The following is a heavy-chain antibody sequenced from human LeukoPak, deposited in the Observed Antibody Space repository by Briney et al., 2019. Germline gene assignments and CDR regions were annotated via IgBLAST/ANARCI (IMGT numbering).Heavy chain of an antibody. Sequence: SVKVSCKASGGTFSSYAISWVRQAPGQGLEWMGGIIPIFGTANYAQKFQGRATITADESTSTAYMELSSLRSEDTAVYYCARLRYSSSWYGGNWFDPWGQGTLVTVSS. CDR1: GGTFSSYA. D-gene: IGHD6-13*01. CDR3: ARLRYSSSWYGGNWFDP. J-gene: IGHJ5*02. V-gene: IGHV1-69*13. CDR2: IIPIFGTA.